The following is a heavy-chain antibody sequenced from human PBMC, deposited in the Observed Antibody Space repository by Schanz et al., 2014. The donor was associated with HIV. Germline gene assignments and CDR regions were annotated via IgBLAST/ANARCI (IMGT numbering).Heavy chain of an antibody. Sequence: QVQLVESGGGVVQPGRSLRLSCAASGFTFSSYGMHWVRQAPGKGLEWVAVIWYDGSNRDYADSVKGRFTISRDNSKNTLYLQLNSLRAEDTAVYFCARAGQLALEQGWGNYYYYYYYGMDVWGQGTTVTVSS. CDR2: IWYDGSNR. CDR3: ARAGQLALEQGWGNYYYYYYYGMDV. J-gene: IGHJ6*02. CDR1: GFTFSSYG. V-gene: IGHV3-33*01. D-gene: IGHD1-7*01.